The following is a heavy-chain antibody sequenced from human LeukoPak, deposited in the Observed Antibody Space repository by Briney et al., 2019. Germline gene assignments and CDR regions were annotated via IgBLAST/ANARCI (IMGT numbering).Heavy chain of an antibody. CDR2: IYYSGST. Sequence: SETLSLTCTVSGGSISSYYWSWIRQPPGKGLEWIGYIYYSGSTNYNPSLKSRVTISVDTSKNQFSLKLSSVTAADTAVYYCARDSYDSSGYYYWAWFDPWGQGTLVTVSS. CDR1: GGSISSYY. D-gene: IGHD3-22*01. CDR3: ARDSYDSSGYYYWAWFDP. J-gene: IGHJ5*02. V-gene: IGHV4-59*01.